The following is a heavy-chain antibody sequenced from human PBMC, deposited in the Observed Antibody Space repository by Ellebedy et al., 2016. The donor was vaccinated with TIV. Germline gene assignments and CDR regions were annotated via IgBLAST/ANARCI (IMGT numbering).Heavy chain of an antibody. V-gene: IGHV4-59*01. Sequence: MPSETLSLTCTVSDDSISRYYCSWIRQSPGRGLEWIGDIAYSGSTNYNPSLKSRVTISLDTSKNQFSLKLRSVTAADTAVYYCARERMGLDYWGQGTLVTVSS. CDR2: IAYSGST. D-gene: IGHD2-15*01. CDR3: ARERMGLDY. CDR1: DDSISRYY. J-gene: IGHJ4*02.